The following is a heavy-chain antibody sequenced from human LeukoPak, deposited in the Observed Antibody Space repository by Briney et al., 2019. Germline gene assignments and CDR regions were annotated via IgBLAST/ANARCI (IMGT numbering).Heavy chain of an antibody. D-gene: IGHD1-7*01. V-gene: IGHV1-69*13. J-gene: IGHJ4*02. Sequence: ASVKVSCEASGGTFSSYAISWVRQAPGQGLEWMGGIIPIFGTANYAQKFQGRVTITADESTSTAYMELSSLRSEDTAVYYCASPAGKSAGTTFDYWGQGTLVTVSS. CDR1: GGTFSSYA. CDR3: ASPAGKSAGTTFDY. CDR2: IIPIFGTA.